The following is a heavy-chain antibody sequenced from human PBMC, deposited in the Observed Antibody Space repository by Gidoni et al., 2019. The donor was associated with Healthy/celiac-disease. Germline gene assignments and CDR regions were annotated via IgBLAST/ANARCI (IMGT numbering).Heavy chain of an antibody. CDR3: ARGGGGDQLDYYYYGMDV. CDR1: GGTFSSNA. CDR2: IIPIFGIA. D-gene: IGHD3-16*01. J-gene: IGHJ6*02. V-gene: IGHV1-69*04. Sequence: QVQLVQSGAEVKKPGSSVKVSCKASGGTFSSNATSWVRQAPGQGLEWMGRIIPIFGIANYAQKFQGRVTITADKSTSTAYMELSSLRSEDTAVYYCARGGGGDQLDYYYYGMDVWGQGTTVTVSS.